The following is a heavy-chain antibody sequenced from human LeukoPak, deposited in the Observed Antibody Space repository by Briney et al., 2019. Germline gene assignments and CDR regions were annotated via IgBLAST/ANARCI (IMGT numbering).Heavy chain of an antibody. CDR2: VHYGGST. Sequence: SETLSLTCTVSGGSIGTYYWSWIRQPPGRGLEWIGYVHYGGSTRYSPSLKSRVTISVDTSKNQFSLKLSSVTAADTVVYYCASQSSGYYYPFYWGQGTLVTVSS. CDR3: ASQSSGYYYPFY. CDR1: GGSIGTYY. V-gene: IGHV4-59*08. D-gene: IGHD3-22*01. J-gene: IGHJ4*02.